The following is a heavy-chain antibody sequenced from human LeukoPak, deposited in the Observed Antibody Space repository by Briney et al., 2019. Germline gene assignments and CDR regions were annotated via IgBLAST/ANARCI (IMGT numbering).Heavy chain of an antibody. CDR2: ISSSSSTI. CDR1: GFTFSRYS. D-gene: IGHD6-13*01. CDR3: ARDHGYSSRWYCDY. J-gene: IGHJ4*02. Sequence: PGGSLRLSCAASGFTFSRYSMNWVRQAPGKGLEWVSYISSSSSTIYYADSVKGRFTISRDNAKNSLYLQMNSLRDEDTAVYYCARDHGYSSRWYCDYWGQGTLVTVSS. V-gene: IGHV3-48*02.